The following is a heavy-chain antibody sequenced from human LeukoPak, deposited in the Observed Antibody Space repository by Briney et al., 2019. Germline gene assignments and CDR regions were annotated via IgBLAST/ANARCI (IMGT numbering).Heavy chain of an antibody. J-gene: IGHJ6*02. V-gene: IGHV1-18*01. CDR3: ARSYYYGSGSYSLYYYYGMDV. CDR2: ISAYNGNT. D-gene: IGHD3-10*01. Sequence: GASVKVSYKASGYTFTSYGISWVRQAPGQGLEWMGWISAYNGNTNYAQKLQGRVTMTTDTSTSTAYMELRSLRSDDTAVYYCARSYYYGSGSYSLYYYYGMDVWGQGTTVTVSS. CDR1: GYTFTSYG.